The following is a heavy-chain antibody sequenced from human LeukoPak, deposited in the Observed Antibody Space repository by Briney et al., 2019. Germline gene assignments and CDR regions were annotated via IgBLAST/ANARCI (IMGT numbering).Heavy chain of an antibody. D-gene: IGHD6-19*01. CDR1: GFTFSSYA. Sequence: PGGSLRLSCAASGFTFSSYAMSGFRQAPGKGLEWVSAISGSGGSTYYADSVKGRFTISRDNSKNTLYLQMNSLRAEDTAVYYCATTQWLVDAFDIWGQGTMVTVSS. V-gene: IGHV3-23*01. J-gene: IGHJ3*02. CDR3: ATTQWLVDAFDI. CDR2: ISGSGGST.